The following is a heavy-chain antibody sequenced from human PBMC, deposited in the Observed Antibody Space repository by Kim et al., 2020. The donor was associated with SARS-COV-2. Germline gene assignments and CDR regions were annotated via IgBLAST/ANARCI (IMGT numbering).Heavy chain of an antibody. CDR3: ARGTRDTAMVKY. J-gene: IGHJ4*02. Sequence: SETLSLTCTVSGGSISSYYWSWIRQPPGKGLEWIGYIYYSGSTNYNPSLKSRVTISVDTSKNQFSLKLSSVTAADTAVYYCARGTRDTAMVKYWGQGTLVTVSS. D-gene: IGHD5-18*01. CDR1: GGSISSYY. V-gene: IGHV4-59*13. CDR2: IYYSGST.